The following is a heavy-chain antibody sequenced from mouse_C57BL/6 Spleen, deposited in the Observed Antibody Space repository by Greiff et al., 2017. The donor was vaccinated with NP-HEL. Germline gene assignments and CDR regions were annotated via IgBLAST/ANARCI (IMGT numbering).Heavy chain of an antibody. J-gene: IGHJ4*01. D-gene: IGHD2-4*01. CDR2: INPGSGGT. CDR3: ARSGDYDGMDY. Sequence: VQLQQSGAELVRPGTSVKVSCKASGYAFTNYLIEWVKQRPGQGLEWIGVINPGSGGTNYNEKFKGKATLTADKSSSTAYMQLSSLKSEDSAVYFCARSGDYDGMDYWGQGTSVTVSS. V-gene: IGHV1-54*01. CDR1: GYAFTNYL.